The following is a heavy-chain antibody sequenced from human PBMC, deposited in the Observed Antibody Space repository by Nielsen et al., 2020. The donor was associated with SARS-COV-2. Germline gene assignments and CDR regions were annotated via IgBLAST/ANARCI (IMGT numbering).Heavy chain of an antibody. Sequence: GGSLRLSCAASGFTFSSYWMSWVRQAPGKGLEWVGFIRSKAYGGTTEYAASVKGRFTISRDDSKSIAYLQMNSLKTEDTAVYYCTRGGDIVVVPAAIREDFDYWGQGTLVTVSS. CDR1: GFTFSSYW. CDR2: IRSKAYGGTT. D-gene: IGHD2-2*02. J-gene: IGHJ4*02. CDR3: TRGGDIVVVPAAIREDFDY. V-gene: IGHV3-49*04.